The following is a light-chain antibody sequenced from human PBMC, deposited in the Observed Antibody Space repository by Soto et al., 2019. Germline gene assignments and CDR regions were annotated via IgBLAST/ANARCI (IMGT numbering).Light chain of an antibody. CDR2: GAS. Sequence: PGERVTLSCRASQSVNSNYLTWYQQKPGQAPRLLIYGASTRATGIPARFSGSGSGTDFTLTISSLQPEDFALYYCQQDYNLRTFGQGTKV. CDR1: QSVNSNY. J-gene: IGKJ1*01. CDR3: QQDYNLRT. V-gene: IGKV3D-7*01.